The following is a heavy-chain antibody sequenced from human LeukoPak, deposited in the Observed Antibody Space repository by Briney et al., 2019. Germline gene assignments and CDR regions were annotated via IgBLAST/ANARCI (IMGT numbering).Heavy chain of an antibody. V-gene: IGHV4-59*01. CDR3: ARARYNWFDP. J-gene: IGHJ5*02. CDR1: GGSISSYY. CDR2: IYYSGST. Sequence: SETLSLTCTVSGGSISSYYWGWIRQPPGKGLEWIGCIYYSGSTNYNPSLKRRVTISVDTSKSQFSLNLSSVTAADTAVYYCARARYNWFDPWGQGTLVTVSS.